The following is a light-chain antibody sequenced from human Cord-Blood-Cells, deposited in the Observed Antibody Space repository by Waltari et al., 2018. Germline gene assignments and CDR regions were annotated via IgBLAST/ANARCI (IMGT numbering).Light chain of an antibody. V-gene: IGKV3-20*01. CDR2: GAS. J-gene: IGKJ4*01. CDR3: QQYGSSPNT. Sequence: EIVLTQSPGTLSLSPGERATLSCRARQSVSSSYLAWYRQKPGQAPRLLIYGASSRATGIPDRFSGSGSGTDFTLTISRLEPEDFAVYYCQQYGSSPNTFGGGTKVEIK. CDR1: QSVSSSY.